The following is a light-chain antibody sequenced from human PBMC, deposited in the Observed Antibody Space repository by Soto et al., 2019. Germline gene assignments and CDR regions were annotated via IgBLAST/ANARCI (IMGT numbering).Light chain of an antibody. V-gene: IGKV1-39*01. Sequence: DIQLTQSPSSLSASVGDRVNITCRASPSISTYLNWYQHKPGTAPKVLIHGASSLQSGVPSRFSGSGSGTDFTLTISSLQPEDSATYFCQQKYRIPRTFGQGTKVEIK. CDR1: PSISTY. CDR3: QQKYRIPRT. CDR2: GAS. J-gene: IGKJ1*01.